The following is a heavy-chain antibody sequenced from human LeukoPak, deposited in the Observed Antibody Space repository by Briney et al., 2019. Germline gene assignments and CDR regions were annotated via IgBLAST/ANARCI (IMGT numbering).Heavy chain of an antibody. J-gene: IGHJ4*02. D-gene: IGHD5-24*01. CDR3: ATDRGGYKY. Sequence: ASVKVSCKVSGYTLIELSMHWVRQAPGKGLEWMGGFDPEDAEIIYAQRFHGRVTLTEDTSTDTAYMELTSLRSEDTAVYYCATDRGGYKYWGQGTLVSVSS. CDR2: FDPEDAEI. CDR1: GYTLIELS. V-gene: IGHV1-24*01.